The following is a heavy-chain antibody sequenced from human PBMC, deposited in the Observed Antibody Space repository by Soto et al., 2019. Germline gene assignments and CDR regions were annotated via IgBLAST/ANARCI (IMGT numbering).Heavy chain of an antibody. V-gene: IGHV4-4*02. CDR2: IYHSGST. CDR3: ARGIVVVVAATRVNWFDP. Sequence: SETLSLTCAVSGGSISSSNWWSWVRQPPGKGLEWIGEIYHSGSTNYNPSLKSRVTISVDKSKNQFSLKLNSVTAADTAVYYCARGIVVVVAATRVNWFDPWGQGTLVTVSS. CDR1: GGSISSSNW. D-gene: IGHD2-15*01. J-gene: IGHJ5*02.